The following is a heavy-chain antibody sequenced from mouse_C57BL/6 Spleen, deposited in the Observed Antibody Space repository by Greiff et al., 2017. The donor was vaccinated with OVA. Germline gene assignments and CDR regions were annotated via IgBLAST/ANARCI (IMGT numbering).Heavy chain of an antibody. J-gene: IGHJ4*01. CDR2: ISDGGSYT. CDR1: GFTFSSYA. D-gene: IGHD2-4*01. V-gene: IGHV5-4*01. Sequence: DVKLVESGGGLVKPGGSLKLSCAASGFTFSSYAMSWVRQTPEKRLEWVATISDGGSYTYYPDNVKGRFTISRDNAKNNLYLQMSHLKSEDTAMYYGARDRDDDDRVYAMDYWGQGTSVTVSS. CDR3: ARDRDDDDRVYAMDY.